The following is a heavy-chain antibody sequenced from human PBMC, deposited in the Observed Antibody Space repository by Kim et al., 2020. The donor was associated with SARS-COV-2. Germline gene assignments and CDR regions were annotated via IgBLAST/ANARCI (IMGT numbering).Heavy chain of an antibody. CDR2: IYHDGSHK. CDR3: VKDEAWVFDY. J-gene: IGHJ4*02. CDR1: GFTFSLFD. V-gene: IGHV3-33*06. Sequence: GGSLRLSCAASGFTFSLFDIHWVRQAPGKGLEWVAIIYHDGSHKFYADSVKGRFTISRDNSKDTVDLHMNSLRAEDTAVYFCVKDEAWVFDYWGQGTLVTVSS.